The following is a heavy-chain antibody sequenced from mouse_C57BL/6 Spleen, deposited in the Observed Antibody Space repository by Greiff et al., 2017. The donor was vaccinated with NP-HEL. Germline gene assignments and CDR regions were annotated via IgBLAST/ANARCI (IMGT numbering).Heavy chain of an antibody. J-gene: IGHJ2*01. CDR2: ISSGGSYT. D-gene: IGHD1-1*01. Sequence: EVMLVESGGDLVKPGGSLKLSCAASGFTFSSYGMSWVRQTPDKRLEWVATISSGGSYTYYPDSVKGRVTIPSDTAENTLYLQMSSLKSEDTAMYYCARRATVVAYYFDYWGQGTTLTVSS. CDR1: GFTFSSYG. CDR3: ARRATVVAYYFDY. V-gene: IGHV5-6*02.